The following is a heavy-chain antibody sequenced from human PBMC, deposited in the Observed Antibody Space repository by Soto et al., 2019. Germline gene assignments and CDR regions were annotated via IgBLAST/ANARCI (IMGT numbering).Heavy chain of an antibody. V-gene: IGHV3-23*01. CDR2: ISGSGDST. J-gene: IGHJ5*02. CDR1: GFTFSSYA. D-gene: IGHD3-10*01. CDR3: AKLRWGSDNWFDP. Sequence: PGGSLRLSCAASGFTFSSYAMSWVRQTPGKGLEWVSAISGSGDSTYYADSVKGRFTIPRDNSKNTLYLQMNSLRAEDTAVYYCAKLRWGSDNWFDPWGQGTLVTVSS.